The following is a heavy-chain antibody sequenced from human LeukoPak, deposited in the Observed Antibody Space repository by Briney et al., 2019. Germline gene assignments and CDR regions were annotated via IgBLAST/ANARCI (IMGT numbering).Heavy chain of an antibody. CDR3: AREARYGSGWHFDP. CDR1: GFTVNSNY. V-gene: IGHV3-53*05. J-gene: IGHJ5*02. CDR2: FYSGGNT. Sequence: GGSLRLSCAASGFTVNSNYMSWVRQAPGKGLEWVSVFYSGGNTVYADSVRGRFTISRDSSKNTVYLQMNSLSAEDTAIYYCAREARYGSGWHFDPWGRGTLVTVSS. D-gene: IGHD6-19*01.